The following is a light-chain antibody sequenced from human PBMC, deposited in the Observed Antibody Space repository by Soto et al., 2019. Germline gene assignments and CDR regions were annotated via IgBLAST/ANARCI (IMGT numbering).Light chain of an antibody. CDR1: QDIIYY. CDR2: SAS. Sequence: DIRMTQSPSSLSAFVGDTVTITCRASQDIIYYLAWYQQKPGKVPKLLLHSASTLQTGVQSRFSGSGSGTVFTLTINNLQPEDVATYYCQKYNSAPNTFGQGSRLEIK. J-gene: IGKJ2*01. V-gene: IGKV1-27*01. CDR3: QKYNSAPNT.